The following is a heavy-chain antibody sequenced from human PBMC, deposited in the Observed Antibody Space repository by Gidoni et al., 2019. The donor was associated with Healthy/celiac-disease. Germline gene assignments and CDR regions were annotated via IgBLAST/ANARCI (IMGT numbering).Heavy chain of an antibody. V-gene: IGHV3-15*01. CDR3: TTPTYFHYYYYGMDV. J-gene: IGHJ6*02. Sequence: EVQLVESGGGLVKPGGSLRLSCAASGFTFSNAWMSWVRQAPGKGLEWVGRIKSKTDGGTTDYAAPVKGRFTISRDDSKNTLYLQMNSLKTEDTAVYYCTTPTYFHYYYYGMDVWGQGTTVTVSS. CDR2: IKSKTDGGTT. D-gene: IGHD3-9*01. CDR1: GFTFSNAW.